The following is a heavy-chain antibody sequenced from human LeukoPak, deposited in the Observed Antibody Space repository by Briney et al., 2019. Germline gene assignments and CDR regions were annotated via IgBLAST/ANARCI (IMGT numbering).Heavy chain of an antibody. Sequence: PGGSLRLSCAASGFTFSNYAMSWVRQAPGKGLEWVSSISSSSSYIYYADSVKGRFTISRDNAKNSLYLQMNSLRAEDTAVYYCARDPYCSGGSCYYWGQGTLVIVSS. CDR1: GFTFSNYA. V-gene: IGHV3-21*01. CDR2: ISSSSSYI. J-gene: IGHJ4*02. D-gene: IGHD2-15*01. CDR3: ARDPYCSGGSCYY.